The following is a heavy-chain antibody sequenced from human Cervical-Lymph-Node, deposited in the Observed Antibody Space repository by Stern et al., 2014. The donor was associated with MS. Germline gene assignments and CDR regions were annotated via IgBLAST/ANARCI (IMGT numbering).Heavy chain of an antibody. D-gene: IGHD3-22*01. CDR2: IYYSGST. J-gene: IGHJ4*02. V-gene: IGHV4-61*01. CDR3: ASDSSGYYLSFDY. CDR1: GGSVSSGSYY. Sequence: QVQLQESGPGLVKPSETLSLTCTVSGGSVSSGSYYWSWIRQPPGKGLEWIGNIYYSGSTNYTPSLKSRVTISVDTSKNQFSLKLSSVTAADTAVYYCASDSSGYYLSFDYWGQGTLVTVSS.